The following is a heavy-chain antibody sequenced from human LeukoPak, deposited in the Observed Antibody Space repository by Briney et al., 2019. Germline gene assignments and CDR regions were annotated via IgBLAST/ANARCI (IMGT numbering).Heavy chain of an antibody. V-gene: IGHV3-23*01. Sequence: GGSLRLSCAASGFTFNTYGDYAMSWVGQAPGKGLEWVSAICGNAACALYADSVKGRFTISRDNSKTTLYLQMNSLRAEDTAVYYCAKDSVSWIQTYFTHWGQGTLVTVSS. J-gene: IGHJ4*02. CDR1: GFTFNTYGDYA. CDR2: ICGNAACA. CDR3: AKDSVSWIQTYFTH. D-gene: IGHD5-18*01.